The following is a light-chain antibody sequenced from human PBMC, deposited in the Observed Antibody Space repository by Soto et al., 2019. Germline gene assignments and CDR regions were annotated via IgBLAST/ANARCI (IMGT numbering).Light chain of an antibody. CDR2: GAS. CDR1: QSVSSSY. J-gene: IGKJ3*01. CDR3: QQYGSSPPIT. V-gene: IGKV3-20*01. Sequence: EIELTQSPGTLSLSPGERATLSCRASQSVSSSYLAWYQQKPGQAPRLLIHGASSRATGIPDRFSGSGSGTDFTLTISRLEPEDFAVYYCQQYGSSPPITFGPGTKVDIK.